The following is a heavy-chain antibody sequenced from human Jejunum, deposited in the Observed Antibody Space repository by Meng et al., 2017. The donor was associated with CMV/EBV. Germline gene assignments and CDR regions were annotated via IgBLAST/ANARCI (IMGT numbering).Heavy chain of an antibody. J-gene: IGHJ4*02. CDR2: IYHSGST. V-gene: IGHV4-4*02. CDR1: GGSMSSTNW. CDR3: ARADKVRFDY. Sequence: QVQLRGSGPGRVKPSGTLSLTCAVSGGSMSSTNWWSWARQAPGKGLEWIGEIYHSGSTNYNPSLKSRVSISVDKSKNQFSLKLSSVTAADTAVYYCARADKVRFDYWGQGTLVTVSS.